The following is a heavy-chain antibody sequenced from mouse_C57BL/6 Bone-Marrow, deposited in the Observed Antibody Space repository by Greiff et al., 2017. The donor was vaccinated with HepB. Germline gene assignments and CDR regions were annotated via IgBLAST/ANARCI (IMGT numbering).Heavy chain of an antibody. CDR3: AREITTVVYWYFDV. CDR1: GYSITSGYY. Sequence: EVKLEESGPGLVKPSQSLSLTCSVTGYSITSGYYWNWIRQFPGNKLEWMGYISYDGSNNYNPSLKNRISITRDTSKNQFFLKLNSVTTEDTATYYCAREITTVVYWYFDVWGTGTTVTVSS. J-gene: IGHJ1*03. D-gene: IGHD1-1*01. V-gene: IGHV3-6*01. CDR2: ISYDGSN.